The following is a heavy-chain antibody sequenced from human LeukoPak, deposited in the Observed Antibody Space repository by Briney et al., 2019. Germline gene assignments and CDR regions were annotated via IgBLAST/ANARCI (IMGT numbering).Heavy chain of an antibody. J-gene: IGHJ5*02. CDR3: ARVGIAAAGTEVLYWFDP. D-gene: IGHD6-13*01. CDR2: ISSSSSYI. Sequence: PGGSLRLSCAASGFTFSSYSMNWVRQAPGKGLEWVSSISSSSSYIYYADSVKGRFTISRDNAKNSLYLQMNSLRAEDTAVYYCARVGIAAAGTEVLYWFDPWGQGTLVTVSS. V-gene: IGHV3-21*01. CDR1: GFTFSSYS.